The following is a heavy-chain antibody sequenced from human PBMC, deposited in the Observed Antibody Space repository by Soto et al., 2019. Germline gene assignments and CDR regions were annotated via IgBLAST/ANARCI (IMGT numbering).Heavy chain of an antibody. CDR2: ISGSGGST. CDR3: AKVRSYYYDSSGYYYNWFDP. J-gene: IGHJ5*02. Sequence: VGPLRIYCAASGFTFRSYDMSCVRQAPWKGMEWVSAISGSGGSTYYADSVKGRFTISRDNSKNTLYLQMNSLRAEDTAVYYCAKVRSYYYDSSGYYYNWFDPWGQGTLVTVSS. D-gene: IGHD3-22*01. CDR1: GFTFRSYD. V-gene: IGHV3-23*01.